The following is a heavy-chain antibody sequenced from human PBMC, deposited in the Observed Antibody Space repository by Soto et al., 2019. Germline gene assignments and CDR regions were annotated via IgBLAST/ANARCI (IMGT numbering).Heavy chain of an antibody. Sequence: PGGSLRLSCAASGFTFSSYAMSWVRQAPGKGLEWVSAISGSGGSTYYADSVKGRFTISRDNSKNTLYLQMNSLRAEDTAVYYCAKAYDFWSGYLMDYYGMDVWGQGTTVTVSS. J-gene: IGHJ6*02. CDR3: AKAYDFWSGYLMDYYGMDV. CDR1: GFTFSSYA. D-gene: IGHD3-3*01. V-gene: IGHV3-23*01. CDR2: ISGSGGST.